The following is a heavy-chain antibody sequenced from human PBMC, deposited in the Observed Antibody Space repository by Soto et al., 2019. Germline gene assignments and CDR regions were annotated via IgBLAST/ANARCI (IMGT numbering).Heavy chain of an antibody. Sequence: GTSVKVSCKASGYTFTSCYIHWVRQAPGQGLQWMGIINPSGGTTSNAQQFQGRVTMTRDTSTSTVYMELSSLRSDDTAVYYCARETGFGEFHFDYWGQGTPVTGSS. CDR2: INPSGGTT. CDR1: GYTFTSCY. D-gene: IGHD3-10*01. V-gene: IGHV1-46*01. CDR3: ARETGFGEFHFDY. J-gene: IGHJ4*02.